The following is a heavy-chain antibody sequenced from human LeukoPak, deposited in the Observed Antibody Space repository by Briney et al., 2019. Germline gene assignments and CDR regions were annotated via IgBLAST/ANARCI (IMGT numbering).Heavy chain of an antibody. CDR2: ISYGGSNK. V-gene: IGHV3-30-3*01. CDR1: GFTFSSYA. CDR3: ATPTVTTVY. D-gene: IGHD4-17*01. Sequence: PGRSLRLSCAASGFTFSSYAMHWVRQAPGKGLEWVAVISYGGSNKHYADSVKGRFTISRDNSKNTLYLQMNSLRAEDTAVYYCATPTVTTVYWGQGTLVTVSS. J-gene: IGHJ4*02.